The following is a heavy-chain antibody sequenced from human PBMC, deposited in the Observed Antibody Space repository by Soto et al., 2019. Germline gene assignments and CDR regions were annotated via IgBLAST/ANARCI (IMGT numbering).Heavy chain of an antibody. CDR2: IHSDGSST. CDR3: ARGDRGAFDI. V-gene: IGHV3-74*01. CDR1: GFTVSYYW. D-gene: IGHD1-26*01. J-gene: IGHJ3*02. Sequence: EVQLVESGGGLVQPGESLRLSCAASGFTVSYYWMHWVRQAPGKGLVWVSRIHSDGSSTTYADSVKGRFTISRDNARNTVYLQMNSLRVEDTAVYYCARGDRGAFDIWGQGTVVTVSS.